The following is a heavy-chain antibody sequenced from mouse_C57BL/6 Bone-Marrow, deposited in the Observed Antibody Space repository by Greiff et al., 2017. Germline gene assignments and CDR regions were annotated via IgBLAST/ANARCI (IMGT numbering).Heavy chain of an antibody. CDR3: DY. J-gene: IGHJ2*01. CDR2: IWSGGST. V-gene: IGHV2-2*01. Sequence: QVQLQQSGPGLVQPSQSLSITCTVSGFSLTSYGVHWVRQSPGKGLEWLGVIWSGGSTDNNAAFISRLSISTDNTKSHVFFKMNSLQADDTAGRHFDYWGQGTTLTVSS. CDR1: GFSLTSYG.